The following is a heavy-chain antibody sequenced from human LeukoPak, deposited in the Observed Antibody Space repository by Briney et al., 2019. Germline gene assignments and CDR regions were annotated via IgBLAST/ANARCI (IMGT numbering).Heavy chain of an antibody. CDR3: AKDGSAMVTCPYYFDY. CDR1: GFTFSSYA. Sequence: GGSLRLSCAASGFTFSSYAMSWVRQAPGKGLEWVSAISGSGGSTYYADSVKGRFTISRDNSKNTLYLQMNSLRAEDTAVYYCAKDGSAMVTCPYYFDYWGQGTLVTVSS. V-gene: IGHV3-23*01. CDR2: ISGSGGST. J-gene: IGHJ4*02. D-gene: IGHD4/OR15-4a*01.